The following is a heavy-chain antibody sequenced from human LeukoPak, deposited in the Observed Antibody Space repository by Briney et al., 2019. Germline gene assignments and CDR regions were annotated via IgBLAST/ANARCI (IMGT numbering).Heavy chain of an antibody. V-gene: IGHV1-69*04. CDR2: IIPILGIA. D-gene: IGHD6-19*01. CDR1: GGTFSSYA. Sequence: SVKVSCKASGGTFSSYAISWVRQAPGQGLEWMGRIIPILGIANYAQKFQGRVTITADKSTSTAYMELSSLRSEDTAVYYCARESIIAVAGMPDYWGQGTLVTVSS. J-gene: IGHJ4*02. CDR3: ARESIIAVAGMPDY.